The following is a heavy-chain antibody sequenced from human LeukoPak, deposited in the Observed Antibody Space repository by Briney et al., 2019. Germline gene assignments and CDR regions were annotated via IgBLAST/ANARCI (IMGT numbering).Heavy chain of an antibody. J-gene: IGHJ5*02. CDR2: INSDGSRT. CDR1: GFTFSSYW. CDR3: ARWAPLAYYEGFDP. Sequence: GGSLRLSCAASGFTFSSYWMHWVRQAPGKGLVWVSRINSDGSRTSYADSVKGRFTISRDNAKNTLYLQMNSLRAEDTAVYYCARWAPLAYYEGFDPWGQGILVTVSS. V-gene: IGHV3-74*01. D-gene: IGHD3-22*01.